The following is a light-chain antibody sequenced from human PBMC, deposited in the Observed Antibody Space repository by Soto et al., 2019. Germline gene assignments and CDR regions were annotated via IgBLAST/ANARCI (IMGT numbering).Light chain of an antibody. J-gene: IGKJ4*01. V-gene: IGKV3-15*01. CDR3: QQYINWPLT. Sequence: EIVMTQSPATLSVSPGEGATLSCWASQSVISYLAWYQQKPGQAPRLLIYGASTRATGVPARFSGSGSGTDFTLTISSLQSEDFAVYYCQQYINWPLTFGGGTKVEI. CDR1: QSVISY. CDR2: GAS.